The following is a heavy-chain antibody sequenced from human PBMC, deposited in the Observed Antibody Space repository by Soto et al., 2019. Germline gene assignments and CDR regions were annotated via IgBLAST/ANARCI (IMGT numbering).Heavy chain of an antibody. CDR1: GGSISSYY. Sequence: SETLSLTCTVSGGSISSYYWSWIRQPPGKGLEWIGYIYYSGSTNYNPSLKSRVTISVDTSKNQFSLKLSSVTAADTAVYYCARYQRYSSSANWFDPWGQGTLVTVSS. D-gene: IGHD6-6*01. CDR3: ARYQRYSSSANWFDP. V-gene: IGHV4-59*01. J-gene: IGHJ5*02. CDR2: IYYSGST.